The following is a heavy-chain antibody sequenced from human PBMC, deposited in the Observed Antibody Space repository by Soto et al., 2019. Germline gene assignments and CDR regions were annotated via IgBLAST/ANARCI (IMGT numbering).Heavy chain of an antibody. Sequence: EVQLVESGGGLVQPGGSLRLSCEASGFTVSYNYMSWVRQAPGKGLEWVSVLYSGSSPYYADSVKDRFNISGDHSKNTLYLQMDNLRVEDTAVYYCARGGYSPYFGLDVWGQGTAVTVSS. CDR3: ARGGYSPYFGLDV. CDR1: GFTVSYNY. CDR2: LYSGSSP. D-gene: IGHD5-18*01. J-gene: IGHJ6*02. V-gene: IGHV3-66*01.